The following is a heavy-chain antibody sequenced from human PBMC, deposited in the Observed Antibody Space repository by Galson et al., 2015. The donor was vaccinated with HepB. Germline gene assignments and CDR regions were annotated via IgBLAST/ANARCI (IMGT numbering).Heavy chain of an antibody. V-gene: IGHV1-69*06. D-gene: IGHD4-11*01. J-gene: IGHJ6*02. CDR1: GGTFDTYA. Sequence: SVKVSCKASGGTFDTYAISWVRQVPGQGLEWLGGIIPLFPSPDYARKFQPRVTITADKTTDTADMELSSLTSDDTAVYYCALRSRGNYGVNYYYGPDVWGQGTTVTVSS. CDR3: ALRSRGNYGVNYYYGPDV. CDR2: IIPLFPSP.